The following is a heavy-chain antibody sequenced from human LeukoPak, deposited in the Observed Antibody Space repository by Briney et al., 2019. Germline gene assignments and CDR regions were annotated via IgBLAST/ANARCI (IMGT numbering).Heavy chain of an antibody. D-gene: IGHD4/OR15-4a*01. V-gene: IGHV3-74*01. J-gene: IGHJ4*02. Sequence: GGSLRLSCAVSGFVFRSYWMHWVRQTPGKGLVWVSRIQSDGSRADYADFAKGRFTISRDNARDTVDLQMNSLRAEDTAVYYCAREGANYQDYFDSWGKGTLVSVSS. CDR2: IQSDGSRA. CDR1: GFVFRSYW. CDR3: AREGANYQDYFDS.